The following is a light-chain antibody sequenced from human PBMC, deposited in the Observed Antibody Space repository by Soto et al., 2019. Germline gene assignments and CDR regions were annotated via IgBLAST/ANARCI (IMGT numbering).Light chain of an antibody. CDR2: AAS. J-gene: IGKJ3*01. Sequence: DIQLTQSPSFLSASVGDRVTITCRASPGISSYLAWYQQKPGKAPKLLIYAASTLQSGVPSRFSGSGSGTEFTLTISSLQPEDFATYYCQQLNSYPLTFGPGTKVDIK. CDR1: PGISSY. CDR3: QQLNSYPLT. V-gene: IGKV1-9*01.